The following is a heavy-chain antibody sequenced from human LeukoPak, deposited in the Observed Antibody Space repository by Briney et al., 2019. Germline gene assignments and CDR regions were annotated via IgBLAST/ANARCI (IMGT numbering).Heavy chain of an antibody. CDR3: ARGLMIVVPMDV. D-gene: IGHD3-22*01. Sequence: PGASVKVSCKASGYTFTSYDINWVRQATGQGLEWMGWMNPNSGNTGYAQKFQGRGTMTRNTSISTAYMELSSLRSEDTSVYYCARGLMIVVPMDVWGKGTTVTVSS. CDR1: GYTFTSYD. CDR2: MNPNSGNT. J-gene: IGHJ6*04. V-gene: IGHV1-8*01.